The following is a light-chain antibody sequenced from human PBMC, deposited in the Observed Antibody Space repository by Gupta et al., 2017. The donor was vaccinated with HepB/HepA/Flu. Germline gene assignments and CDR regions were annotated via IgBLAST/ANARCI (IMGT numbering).Light chain of an antibody. J-gene: IGKJ4*01. CDR3: QDSSNWIT. CDR2: DAF. Sequence: IVVTQSPATLSLSPGDRATRACMTSQSVGSHLAWYQQKPGQAPRLVIFDAFNRETGIPARVSGSGSETDFTLTISSLEPEDFAVYYCQDSSNWITFGGGTKVEMK. V-gene: IGKV3-11*01. CDR1: QSVGSH.